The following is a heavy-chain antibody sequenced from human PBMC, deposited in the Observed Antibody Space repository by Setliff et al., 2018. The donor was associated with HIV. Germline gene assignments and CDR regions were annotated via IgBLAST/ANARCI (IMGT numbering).Heavy chain of an antibody. J-gene: IGHJ3*02. Sequence: VASVKVSCKSSGYTFSNFGVSWVRQAPGQGLEWLGCINGYSGKTHFSPRLQGRLTMTTDTSTDTVYLELRSLASDDTAIYYCAREAPRYASGAFDMWGLGTMVTVSS. V-gene: IGHV1-18*01. CDR2: INGYSGKT. CDR3: AREAPRYASGAFDM. CDR1: GYTFSNFG. D-gene: IGHD3-10*01.